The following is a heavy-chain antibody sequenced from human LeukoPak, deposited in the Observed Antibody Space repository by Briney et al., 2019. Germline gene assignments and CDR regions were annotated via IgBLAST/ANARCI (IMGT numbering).Heavy chain of an antibody. V-gene: IGHV3-23*01. CDR3: AKDLGVVITYYFDY. D-gene: IGHD3-3*01. CDR2: ISGSGGST. Sequence: GGSLRLSCAASGFTFSSYAMSWVRQAPGKGLEWVSAISGSGGSTYYADSVKGRFTISRDTSKNTLYLQMNSLRAEDTAVYYCAKDLGVVITYYFDYWGQGTLVTVSS. CDR1: GFTFSSYA. J-gene: IGHJ4*02.